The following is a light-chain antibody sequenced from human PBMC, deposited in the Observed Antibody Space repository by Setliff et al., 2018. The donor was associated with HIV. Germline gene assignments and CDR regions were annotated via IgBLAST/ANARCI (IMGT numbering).Light chain of an antibody. V-gene: IGKV1-5*03. Sequence: DIQMTQSPSTLSASVGDRVTIACRASQSINNWLAWYQQKPGKAPRLLIYQASSLQRGVPSRFSGSGSGTEFTLTISGLQPDDFATFYCQQYSSSPFTFGGGTKVDIK. CDR1: QSINNW. CDR2: QAS. J-gene: IGKJ4*01. CDR3: QQYSSSPFT.